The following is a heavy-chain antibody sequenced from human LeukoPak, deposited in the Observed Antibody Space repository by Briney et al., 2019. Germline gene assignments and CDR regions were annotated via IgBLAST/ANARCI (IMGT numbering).Heavy chain of an antibody. J-gene: IGHJ4*02. CDR3: ARDDSDSGSYSTADY. D-gene: IGHD1-26*01. V-gene: IGHV3-7*01. CDR2: IKQDGSEK. Sequence: GGSLRLSCAASGFTFSSYWMSWVRQAPGNGLEWVANIKQDGSEKYYVDSVKGRFTISRDNAKNSLYLQMNSLRAEDTAVYYCARDDSDSGSYSTADYWGQGTLVTVSS. CDR1: GFTFSSYW.